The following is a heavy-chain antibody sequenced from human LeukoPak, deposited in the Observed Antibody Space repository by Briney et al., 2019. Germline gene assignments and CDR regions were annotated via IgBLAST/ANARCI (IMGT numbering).Heavy chain of an antibody. J-gene: IGHJ6*02. Sequence: SGGSLRLSCAASGFTFSSYSMNWGRQAPGKGLEWVSSISSSSSYIYYADSVKGRFTISRDNPKNSLYLQMNSLRAEDTALYYCARAIFGVAKNKRGMDVWGQGTTVTVSS. CDR3: ARAIFGVAKNKRGMDV. V-gene: IGHV3-21*01. D-gene: IGHD3-3*01. CDR1: GFTFSSYS. CDR2: ISSSSSYI.